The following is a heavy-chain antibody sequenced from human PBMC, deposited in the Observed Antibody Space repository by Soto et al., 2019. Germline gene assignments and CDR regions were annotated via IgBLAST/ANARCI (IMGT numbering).Heavy chain of an antibody. Sequence: ASVKVSCKASGYTFTSYAMHWVRQAPGQRLEWMGWINAGNGNTKYSQKFQGRVTITRDTSASTAYMELSSLRSEDTAVYYCARGPYCSSTSCPDAYFDYWGQGTLVTVSS. J-gene: IGHJ4*02. CDR3: ARGPYCSSTSCPDAYFDY. CDR2: INAGNGNT. D-gene: IGHD2-2*01. CDR1: GYTFTSYA. V-gene: IGHV1-3*01.